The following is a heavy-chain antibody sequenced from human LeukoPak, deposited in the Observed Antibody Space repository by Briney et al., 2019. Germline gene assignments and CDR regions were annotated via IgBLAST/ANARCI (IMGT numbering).Heavy chain of an antibody. CDR3: AREGRDSSSWYDDDYYYGMDV. J-gene: IGHJ6*02. CDR2: INPNSGGT. Sequence: GASVKVSCKASGYTFTGYYMHWVRQAPGQGLEWMGWINPNSGGTNYAQKFQGRVTMTRDTSISTAYMELSRLRSDDTAVYYCAREGRDSSSWYDDDYYYGMDVWGQGTTVTVSS. D-gene: IGHD6-13*01. V-gene: IGHV1-2*02. CDR1: GYTFTGYY.